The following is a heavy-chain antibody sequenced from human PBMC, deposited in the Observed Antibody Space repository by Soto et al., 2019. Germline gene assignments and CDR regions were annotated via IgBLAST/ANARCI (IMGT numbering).Heavy chain of an antibody. CDR2: INPNSGGT. CDR1: GYTFTGYY. CDR3: ARGYDSSGYNHWTFDY. D-gene: IGHD3-22*01. J-gene: IGHJ4*02. V-gene: IGHV1-2*04. Sequence: QVQLVQSGAEVKKPGASVKVSCKASGYTFTGYYMHWVRQAPGQGLEWMGWINPNSGGTNYAQKFQGWVTMTRDTSISTAYMELSRLRSDDTAVYYCARGYDSSGYNHWTFDYWGQGTLVTVSS.